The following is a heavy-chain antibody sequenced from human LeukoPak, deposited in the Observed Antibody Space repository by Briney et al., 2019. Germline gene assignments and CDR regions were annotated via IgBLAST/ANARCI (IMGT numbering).Heavy chain of an antibody. J-gene: IGHJ4*02. V-gene: IGHV4-59*01. Sequence: SETLSLTCTVSGGSISSYYWSWIRQPPGKGLEWVGYIYYSGSTNYNPSLKRRVTISVGTSKNQFSLKRSSVTAADTAVYYCARDQRDSSGYYYYLDWGQGTLVTVSS. CDR3: ARDQRDSSGYYYYLD. D-gene: IGHD3-22*01. CDR2: IYYSGST. CDR1: GGSISSYY.